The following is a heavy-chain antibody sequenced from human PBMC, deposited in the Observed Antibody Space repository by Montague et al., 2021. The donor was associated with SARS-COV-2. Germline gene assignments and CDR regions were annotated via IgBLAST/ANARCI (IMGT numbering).Heavy chain of an antibody. V-gene: IGHV4-59*01. J-gene: IGHJ4*02. D-gene: IGHD3-16*02. CDR3: AKSGYDYIWGGYRSTSHFDY. Sequence: SETLSLTCTVSGGSISSYYWSWIRQPPGKGLEWIGYIYYSGSTNYNPSLKSRVTISVDTSKNQFSLKLSSVTAADTAVYYCAKSGYDYIWGGYRSTSHFDYWGQGTLVTVSS. CDR1: GGSISSYY. CDR2: IYYSGST.